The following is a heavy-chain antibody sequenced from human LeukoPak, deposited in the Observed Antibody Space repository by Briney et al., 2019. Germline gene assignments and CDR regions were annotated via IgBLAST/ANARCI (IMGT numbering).Heavy chain of an antibody. V-gene: IGHV3-23*01. J-gene: IGHJ4*02. D-gene: IGHD6-13*01. CDR3: AKEGIAATGTY. CDR2: ISGSGGST. Sequence: GGSLRLSCAASGFTFSSIAMNRVRQAPGKGLEWVSTISGSGGSTYYADSVKGRFTISRDNSKNTLYLQMNSLRAEDTAVYFCAKEGIAATGTYWGQGTMVTVSS. CDR1: GFTFSSIA.